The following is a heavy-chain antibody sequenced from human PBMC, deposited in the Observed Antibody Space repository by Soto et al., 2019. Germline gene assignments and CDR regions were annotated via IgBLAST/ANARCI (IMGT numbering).Heavy chain of an antibody. Sequence: ESGGGVVQPGRSLRLSCAASGFTFSSYGMHWVRQAPGKGLEWVAVISYDGINKYYADSVKGRFTISRDNSKNTLYLQMNSLRAEDTAVYYCAVNAGASDYWGQGTLVTVSS. J-gene: IGHJ4*02. CDR2: ISYDGINK. V-gene: IGHV3-30*03. CDR1: GFTFSSYG. CDR3: AVNAGASDY. D-gene: IGHD1-26*01.